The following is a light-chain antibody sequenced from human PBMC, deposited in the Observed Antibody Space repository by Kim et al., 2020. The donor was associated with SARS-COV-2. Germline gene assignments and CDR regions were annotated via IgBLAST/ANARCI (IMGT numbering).Light chain of an antibody. CDR3: QHRDSWPPGAT. J-gene: IGKJ5*01. CDR2: DSS. V-gene: IGKV3-11*01. CDR1: QNVNSH. Sequence: PGARATLSCRAIQNVNSHFARYQQKPGQAPRLLIYDSSSRSTCIPVRFSGSGSGTDFTLTISSLEPEDFAIYYCQHRDSWPPGATFGQGTRLEI.